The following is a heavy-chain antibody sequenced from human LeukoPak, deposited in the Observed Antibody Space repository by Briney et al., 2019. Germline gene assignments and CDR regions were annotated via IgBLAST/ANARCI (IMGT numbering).Heavy chain of an antibody. CDR3: ARGVVEKSLDY. CDR1: GYTFTGYY. CDR2: IIPNTGGT. J-gene: IGHJ4*02. Sequence: ASVKVSYKASGYTFTGYYMHWVRQAPGQGLEWMGWIIPNTGGTNYAQKFQGRVTMTRDTSISTAYMEVSRLRSDDTAVYYCARGVVEKSLDYWGQGTLVTVSS. V-gene: IGHV1-2*02. D-gene: IGHD3-22*01.